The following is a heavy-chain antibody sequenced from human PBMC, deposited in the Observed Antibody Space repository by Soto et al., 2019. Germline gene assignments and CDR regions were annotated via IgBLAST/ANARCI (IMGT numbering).Heavy chain of an antibody. J-gene: IGHJ5*02. V-gene: IGHV3-23*01. CDR3: AKDRCANRLCYTSIGP. CDR2: VSGGGGNT. CDR1: GFTFSSYA. D-gene: IGHD2-8*01. Sequence: PGGSLRLSCAASGFTFSSYAMSWFRQAPGKGLEWVSAVSGGGGNTYYADSVKGRFTISRDNSKNTLYLQMNSLRAEDTAVYYCAKDRCANRLCYTSIGPWCPGTLVTGFS.